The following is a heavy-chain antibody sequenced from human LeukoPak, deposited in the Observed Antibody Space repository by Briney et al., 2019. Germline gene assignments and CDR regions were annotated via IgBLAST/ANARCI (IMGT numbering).Heavy chain of an antibody. V-gene: IGHV4-61*08. CDR1: GVSVSSGGYY. CDR3: AREAPYWYFDL. Sequence: PETLSLTCTVSGVSVSSGGYYWSWIRQPPGKGLEWIGYIYYSGSTNYNPSLKSRVTISRDTSKNQFSLKLSSLTAADTAVYYCAREAPYWYFDLWGRGTLVTVSS. J-gene: IGHJ2*01. CDR2: IYYSGST.